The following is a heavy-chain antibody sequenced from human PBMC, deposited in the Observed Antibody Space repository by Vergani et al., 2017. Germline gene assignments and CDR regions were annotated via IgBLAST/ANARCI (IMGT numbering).Heavy chain of an antibody. Sequence: QVQLQQWGAGLLKPSETLSLTCAVYGGSFSGYYWSWIRQPPGKGLEWIGEINHSGSTNYNPSLKSRVTISVDTSKNQFSLKLCSVTAADTAVCYCARARGRNSSSNFYVWGKGTTVTVSS. CDR1: GGSFSGYY. J-gene: IGHJ6*04. V-gene: IGHV4-34*01. CDR2: INHSGST. CDR3: ARARGRNSSSNFYV. D-gene: IGHD6-6*01.